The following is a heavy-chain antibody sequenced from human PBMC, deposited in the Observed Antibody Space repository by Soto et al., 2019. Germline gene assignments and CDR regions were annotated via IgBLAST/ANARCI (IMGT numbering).Heavy chain of an antibody. CDR1: GFTFSSYS. Sequence: PGGSLRLSCAASGFTFSSYSMNWVRQAPGKGLEWVSSISSSSSYIYYADSVKGRFTISRDNAKNSLYLQMNSLRAEDTAVYYCARAPYCSSTSCYAKHFDYWGQGTLVTVSS. CDR3: ARAPYCSSTSCYAKHFDY. D-gene: IGHD2-2*01. J-gene: IGHJ4*02. V-gene: IGHV3-21*01. CDR2: ISSSSSYI.